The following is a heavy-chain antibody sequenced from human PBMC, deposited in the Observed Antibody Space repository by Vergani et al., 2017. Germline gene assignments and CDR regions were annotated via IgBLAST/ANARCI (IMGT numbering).Heavy chain of an antibody. V-gene: IGHV4-31*11. CDR1: GGSISSGDHC. J-gene: IGHJ6*03. Sequence: QVQLQESGPGVVKPSQTLSLTCAVSGGSISSGDHCWTWIRQPPGKGLEWIGYIFYSWTTYDNPSLRSRLTISVDTSQNQFSLKLRSVTAADTAVYYCARVDTQVPATSHFYYMDVWGKGTTVVVSS. CDR3: ARVDTQVPATSHFYYMDV. D-gene: IGHD6-25*01. CDR2: IFYSWTT.